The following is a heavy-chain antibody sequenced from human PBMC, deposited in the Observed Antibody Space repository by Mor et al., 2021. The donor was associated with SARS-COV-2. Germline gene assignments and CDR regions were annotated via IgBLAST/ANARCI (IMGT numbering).Heavy chain of an antibody. J-gene: IGHJ4*02. CDR3: ARGVENPEVVIIF. Sequence: GLEWMGIINPSGGSTSYAQKFQGRVTMTRDTSTSTVYMELSSLRSEDTAVYYCARGVENPEVVIIFWGQGTLVTVSS. V-gene: IGHV1-46*03. CDR2: INPSGGST. D-gene: IGHD3-22*01.